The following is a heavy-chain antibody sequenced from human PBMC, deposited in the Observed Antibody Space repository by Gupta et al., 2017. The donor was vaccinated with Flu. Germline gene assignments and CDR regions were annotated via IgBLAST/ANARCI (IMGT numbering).Heavy chain of an antibody. CDR1: YA. CDR2: ISSSSSYI. J-gene: IGHJ4*02. CDR3: ARAWDCSGGSCYSDF. Sequence: YAINWVRQAPGKGLEWVSSISSSSSYIFYADSVKGRFTISRDNAENSVFLQMNSLSADDTGVYYCARAWDCSGGSCYSDFWGQGTLVSVSS. V-gene: IGHV3-21*01. D-gene: IGHD2-15*01.